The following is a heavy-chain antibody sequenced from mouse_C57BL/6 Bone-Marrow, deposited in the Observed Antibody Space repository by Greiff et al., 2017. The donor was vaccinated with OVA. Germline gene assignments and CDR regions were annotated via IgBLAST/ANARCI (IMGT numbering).Heavy chain of an antibody. CDR3: TIYYDYGGFDY. CDR2: IDPENGDT. Sequence: EVKLMESGAELVRPGASVKLSCTASGFNIKDDYMHWVKQRPEQGLEWIGWIDPENGDTEYASKFQGKATITADTSSNTAYLQLSSLTSEDTAVYYCTIYYDYGGFDYWGQGTTLTVSS. V-gene: IGHV14-4*01. J-gene: IGHJ2*01. CDR1: GFNIKDDY. D-gene: IGHD2-4*01.